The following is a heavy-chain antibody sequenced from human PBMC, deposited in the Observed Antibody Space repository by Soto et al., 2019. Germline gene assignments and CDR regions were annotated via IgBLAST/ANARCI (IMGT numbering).Heavy chain of an antibody. CDR2: IDWDDDK. V-gene: IGHV2-70*01. Sequence: SGPTLVNPTQTLTLTCTFSGFSLSTSGMCVSWLRQPPGKALEWLALIDWDDDKYYSTSLKTRLTISKDTSQTQVVLTMTHMEPVDTATHYRARVGANYGGPYFDYWRQGTLVTVSS. J-gene: IGHJ4*02. CDR1: GFSLSTSGMC. CDR3: ARVGANYGGPYFDY. D-gene: IGHD4-17*01.